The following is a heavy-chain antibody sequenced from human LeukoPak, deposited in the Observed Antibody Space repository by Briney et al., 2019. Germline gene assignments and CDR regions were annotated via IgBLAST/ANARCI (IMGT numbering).Heavy chain of an antibody. CDR2: ISGSGGST. Sequence: GGSLRLSCAASGFTFSSYGMSWVRQAPGKGLEWVSAISGSGGSTYYADSVKGRFTISRDNSKNTLYLQMNSLRAEDTAVYYCAKDNYYDSSGYSYAFDIWGQGTMVTVSS. V-gene: IGHV3-23*01. CDR1: GFTFSSYG. CDR3: AKDNYYDSSGYSYAFDI. D-gene: IGHD3-22*01. J-gene: IGHJ3*02.